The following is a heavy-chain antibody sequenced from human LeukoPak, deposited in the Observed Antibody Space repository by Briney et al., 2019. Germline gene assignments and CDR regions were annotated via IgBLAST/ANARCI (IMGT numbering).Heavy chain of an antibody. J-gene: IGHJ6*03. D-gene: IGHD4-11*01. CDR2: ISYDGSNK. Sequence: PGGSLRLSCAASGFTFSSYAMHWVRQAPGKGLEWVAVISYDGSNKYYADSVKGRFTISRDNSKNTRYLQMNSLRAEDTAVYYCARDLTGSMDVWGKGTTVTVSS. CDR3: ARDLTGSMDV. V-gene: IGHV3-30-3*01. CDR1: GFTFSSYA.